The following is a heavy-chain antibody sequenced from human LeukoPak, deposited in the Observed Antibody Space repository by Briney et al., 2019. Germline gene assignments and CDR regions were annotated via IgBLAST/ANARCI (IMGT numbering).Heavy chain of an antibody. CDR3: AKVSGYDWESFYDY. Sequence: PSETLSLTCTVSGYSISSGYYWGGLRQPPGKGLEWIVSSYHSRNTYYNPSLKSRFPISVDTSKNQFSLKLSSVPAADTAVYYCAKVSGYDWESFYDYWGQGTLVTVSS. CDR1: GYSISSGYY. V-gene: IGHV4-38-2*02. D-gene: IGHD5-12*01. CDR2: SYHSRNT. J-gene: IGHJ4*02.